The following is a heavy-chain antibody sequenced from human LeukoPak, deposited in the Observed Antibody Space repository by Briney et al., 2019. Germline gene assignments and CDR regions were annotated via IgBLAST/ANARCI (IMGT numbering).Heavy chain of an antibody. Sequence: ASVKVSCKVSGYTFTDYYMHWVQQAPGKGLEWMGLVDPEDGETIYAEKFRGRVTITADTSTDTAYMELSSLRSEDTAVYYCATDLTTVTTLGWGQGTLVTVSS. CDR3: ATDLTTVTTLG. D-gene: IGHD4-11*01. CDR1: GYTFTDYY. J-gene: IGHJ4*02. CDR2: VDPEDGET. V-gene: IGHV1-69-2*01.